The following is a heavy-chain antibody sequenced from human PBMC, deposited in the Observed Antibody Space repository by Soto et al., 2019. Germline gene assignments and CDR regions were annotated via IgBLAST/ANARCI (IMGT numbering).Heavy chain of an antibody. CDR3: ARGAGYGDYGGY. Sequence: EVQLVESGGGLVQPGGSLRLSCAASRFSLTSYSMNWVRQAPGKGLQWVAYISGSGSTKKYADSVKGRFTISRDNAENSVYLQMNSLGDEDTAVYYCARGAGYGDYGGYWGQGTLVTVSS. J-gene: IGHJ4*02. CDR2: ISGSGSTK. D-gene: IGHD4-17*01. V-gene: IGHV3-48*02. CDR1: RFSLTSYS.